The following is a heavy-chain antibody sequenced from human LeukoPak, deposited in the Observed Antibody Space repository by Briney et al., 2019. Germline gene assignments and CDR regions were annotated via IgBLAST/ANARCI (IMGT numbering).Heavy chain of an antibody. J-gene: IGHJ6*02. CDR1: GFTFSSYA. CDR3: AKKGYYYYYGMDV. V-gene: IGHV3-23*01. CDR2: ISGSGGST. Sequence: GGSLRLSCAASGFTFSSYAMSWVRQAPGKGLEWVSAISGSGGSTYYADSVKGRFTIYIDNSKNTLYLQMNSLRAEDTAVYYCAKKGYYYYYGMDVWGQGTTVTDSS.